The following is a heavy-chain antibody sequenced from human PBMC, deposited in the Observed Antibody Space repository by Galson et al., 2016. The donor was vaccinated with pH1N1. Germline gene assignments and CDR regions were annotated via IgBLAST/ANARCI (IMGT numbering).Heavy chain of an antibody. CDR3: AREDVFIVRGKHWFYYYGMDV. CDR1: GDSVSSHNAA. CDR2: TYYRSKWYN. V-gene: IGHV6-1*01. D-gene: IGHD3-10*01. Sequence: CAISGDSVSSHNAAWNWIRQSPSRGLEWLGRTYYRSKWYNDYALSVKSRITINPDTSKNQFSLEMNSVTSDDTAVYYCAREDVFIVRGKHWFYYYGMDVRGQGTTVTVSS. J-gene: IGHJ6*02.